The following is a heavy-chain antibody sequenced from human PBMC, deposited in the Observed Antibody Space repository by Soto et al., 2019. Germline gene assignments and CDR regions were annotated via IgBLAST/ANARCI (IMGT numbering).Heavy chain of an antibody. V-gene: IGHV4-59*01. Sequence: SETLSLTCTVSDGSLSSYYWSWIRQPPGKGLEWIGYIYYSGSTNYNPSLKSRVTISVDTSKNQFSLKLSSVTAADTAVYYCARAPRGNYGYPSYFDYWGQGTLVTVSS. CDR2: IYYSGST. CDR3: ARAPRGNYGYPSYFDY. J-gene: IGHJ4*02. CDR1: DGSLSSYY. D-gene: IGHD5-18*01.